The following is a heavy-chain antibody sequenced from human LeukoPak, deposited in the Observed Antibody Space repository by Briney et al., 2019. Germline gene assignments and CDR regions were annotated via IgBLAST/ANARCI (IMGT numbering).Heavy chain of an antibody. V-gene: IGHV4-59*08. CDR2: VFHSGTT. CDR3: ARVLTSVTKRFDF. J-gene: IGHJ3*01. Sequence: PSETLSLTCNVSGDSLTSHFWSWIRQTPGKGLEWIGYVFHSGTTNYSPSLKSRVTISLDTSKKQFYLRLASVTAADTAVYYCARVLTSVTKRFDFGDRRRMV. CDR1: GDSLTSHF. D-gene: IGHD2-8*01.